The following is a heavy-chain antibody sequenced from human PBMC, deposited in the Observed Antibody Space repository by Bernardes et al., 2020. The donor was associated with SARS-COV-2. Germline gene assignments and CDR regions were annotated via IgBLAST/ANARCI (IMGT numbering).Heavy chain of an antibody. CDR1: GFTFSSYA. D-gene: IGHD1-26*01. J-gene: IGHJ6*02. Sequence: GGSLRLSCAASGFTFSSYAMSWVRQAPGKGLEWVSAISGSGGSTYYADSVKGRFTISRDNSKNTLYLQMNSLRAEDTAVYYCAKDPHGSYFGNYYYYGMDVWGQGTTVTVSS. CDR3: AKDPHGSYFGNYYYYGMDV. V-gene: IGHV3-23*01. CDR2: ISGSGGST.